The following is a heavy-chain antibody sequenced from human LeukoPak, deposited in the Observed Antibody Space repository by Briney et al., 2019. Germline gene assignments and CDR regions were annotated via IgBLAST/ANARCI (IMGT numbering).Heavy chain of an antibody. V-gene: IGHV3-21*01. D-gene: IGHD1-1*01. CDR1: GFTFSSYA. CDR3: ARDQGLNWNAKYYFDY. CDR2: ISSSSSYI. J-gene: IGHJ4*02. Sequence: SGGSLRLSCAASGFTFSSYAMSWVRQAPGKGLEWVSSISSSSSYIYYADSVKGRFTISRDNAKNSLYLQMNSLRAEDTAVYYCARDQGLNWNAKYYFDYWGQGTLVTVSS.